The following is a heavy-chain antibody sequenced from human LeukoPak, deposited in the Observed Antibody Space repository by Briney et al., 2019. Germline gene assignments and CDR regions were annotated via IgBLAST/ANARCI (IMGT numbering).Heavy chain of an antibody. CDR1: GGSISSYY. V-gene: IGHV4-59*01. CDR3: ARAMIVAIGAFDI. D-gene: IGHD3-22*01. Sequence: SETLSLTCTVSGGSISSYYWSWIRQPPGKGLEWIGYIYYSGSTNYNPSLKSRVTISVDTSKNQFSLRLSSVTAADTAVYYCARAMIVAIGAFDIWGQGTMVTVSS. CDR2: IYYSGST. J-gene: IGHJ3*02.